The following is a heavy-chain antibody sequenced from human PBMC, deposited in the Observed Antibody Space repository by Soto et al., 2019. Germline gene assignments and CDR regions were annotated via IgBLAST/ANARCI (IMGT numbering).Heavy chain of an antibody. J-gene: IGHJ5*02. D-gene: IGHD4-17*01. Sequence: EVQLVESGGGLVQPGGSLRLSCAASGFTFSSYSMNWVRQAPGKGLEWVSYISSSSSTIYYADSVKGRFTISRDNAKNSLYLQMNSRRADDTAVYYRASSDSTVPSWFDPWGQGTLVTVSS. CDR3: ASSDSTVPSWFDP. V-gene: IGHV3-48*01. CDR1: GFTFSSYS. CDR2: ISSSSSTI.